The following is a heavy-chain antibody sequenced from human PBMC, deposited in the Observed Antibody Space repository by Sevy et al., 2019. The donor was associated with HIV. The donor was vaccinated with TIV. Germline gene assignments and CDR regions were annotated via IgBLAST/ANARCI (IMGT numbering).Heavy chain of an antibody. CDR2: ISGSGGYT. Sequence: GGSLRLSCAASGFTFSSYAMTWVRQAPGKGLEWVSAISGSGGYTYYADSVKGRFTISRDNSKKTLDLQMHSLRAEDTAVYYCEKEGYESSGYYHWGQGTLVTVSS. V-gene: IGHV3-23*01. CDR3: EKEGYESSGYYH. CDR1: GFTFSSYA. D-gene: IGHD3-22*01. J-gene: IGHJ5*02.